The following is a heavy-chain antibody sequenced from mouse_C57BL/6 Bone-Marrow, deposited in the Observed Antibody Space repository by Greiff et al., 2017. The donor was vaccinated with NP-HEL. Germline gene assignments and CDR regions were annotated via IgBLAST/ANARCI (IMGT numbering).Heavy chain of an antibody. CDR1: GYTFTSYW. J-gene: IGHJ3*01. CDR3: ASPYYGSSPAWFAY. V-gene: IGHV1-55*01. CDR2: IYPGSGST. Sequence: VQLQQPGAELVKPGASVKMSCKASGYTFTSYWITWVKQRPGQGLEWIGDIYPGSGSTNYNEKFKSKATLTVDTSSSTAYMQLSSLTSEDSAVYYCASPYYGSSPAWFAYWGQGTLVTVSA. D-gene: IGHD1-1*01.